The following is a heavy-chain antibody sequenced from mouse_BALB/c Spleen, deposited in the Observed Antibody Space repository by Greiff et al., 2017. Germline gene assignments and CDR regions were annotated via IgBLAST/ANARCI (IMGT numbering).Heavy chain of an antibody. V-gene: IGHV5-12-2*01. CDR3: ARHENYGYFDY. J-gene: IGHJ2*01. Sequence: EVKLVESGGGLVQPGGSLKLSCAASGFTFSSYTMSWVRQTPEKRLEWVAYISNGGGSTYYPDTVKGRFTISRDNAKNTLYLQMSSLKSEDTAMYYCARHENYGYFDYWGQGTTLTVSS. D-gene: IGHD1-1*01. CDR1: GFTFSSYT. CDR2: ISNGGGST.